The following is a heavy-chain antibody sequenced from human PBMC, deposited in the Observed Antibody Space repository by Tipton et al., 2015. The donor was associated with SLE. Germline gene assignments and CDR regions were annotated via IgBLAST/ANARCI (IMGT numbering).Heavy chain of an antibody. D-gene: IGHD6-13*01. V-gene: IGHV4-59*08. CDR2: IYHSGST. CDR3: ARGAGAGHSSSWYTFDY. CDR1: GGSMSTYY. J-gene: IGHJ4*02. Sequence: TLSLTCTVSGGSMSTYYWSWIRQPPGKGLEWIGYIYHSGSTNYNPSLRGRVTISVDTSKNQFSLKLSSVTAADTAVYYCARGAGAGHSSSWYTFDYWGQGTLLTVAS.